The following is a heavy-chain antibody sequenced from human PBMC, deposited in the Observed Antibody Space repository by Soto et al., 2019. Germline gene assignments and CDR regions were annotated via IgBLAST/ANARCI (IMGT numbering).Heavy chain of an antibody. CDR3: ARHELLSTYDFWSGYPNWFDP. J-gene: IGHJ5*02. D-gene: IGHD3-3*01. CDR2: IYYSGST. V-gene: IGHV4-39*01. CDR1: GGSISSSSYY. Sequence: SETLSLTCTVSGGSISSSSYYWGWIRQPPGKGLEWIGSIYYSGSTYYNPSLKSRVTISVDTSKNQFSLKLSSVTAADTAVYYCARHELLSTYDFWSGYPNWFDPWGQGTLVTVSS.